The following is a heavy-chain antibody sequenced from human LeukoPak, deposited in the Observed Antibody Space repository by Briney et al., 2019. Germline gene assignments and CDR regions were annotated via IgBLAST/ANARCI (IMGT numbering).Heavy chain of an antibody. CDR2: IYTSGST. D-gene: IGHD5/OR15-5a*01. V-gene: IGHV4-4*07. CDR1: GGSISSYY. CDR3: ARDRSTSWFDP. J-gene: IGHJ5*02. Sequence: SETLSLTCTVSGGSISSYYWSWIRPPAGKGLEWIGRIYTSGSTNYNPSLKSRVTMSVDTSKNQCSLKLSSVTAADTAVYYCARDRSTSWFDPWGQGTLVTVSS.